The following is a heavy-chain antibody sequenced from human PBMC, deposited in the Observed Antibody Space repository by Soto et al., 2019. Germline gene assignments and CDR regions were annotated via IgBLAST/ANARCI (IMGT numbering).Heavy chain of an antibody. J-gene: IGHJ6*02. CDR1: GYTFTGYY. Sequence: EASVKVSCKASGYTFTGYYMHWVRQAPGQGLEWMGWINPNSGGTNYAQKFQGWVTMTRDTSISTAYMELSRLRSDDTAVYYCATAQPPKYYDILTGPTYYYYGMDVWGQGTTVTVSS. CDR3: ATAQPPKYYDILTGPTYYYYGMDV. CDR2: INPNSGGT. V-gene: IGHV1-2*04. D-gene: IGHD3-9*01.